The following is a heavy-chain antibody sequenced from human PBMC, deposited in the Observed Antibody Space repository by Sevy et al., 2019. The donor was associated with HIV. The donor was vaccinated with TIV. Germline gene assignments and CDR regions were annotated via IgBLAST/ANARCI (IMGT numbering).Heavy chain of an antibody. CDR3: ARGRIAAAGTGGGGSYLGYYYYGMDV. CDR2: MNPNSGNT. V-gene: IGHV1-8*01. Sequence: ASVKVSCKASGYTFTSYDINWVRQATGQGLEWMGWMNPNSGNTGYVQKFQGRVTMTRNTSISTAYMELSSLRSEDTAGYYCARGRIAAAGTGGGGSYLGYYYYGMDVWGQGTTVTVSS. CDR1: GYTFTSYD. D-gene: IGHD6-13*01. J-gene: IGHJ6*02.